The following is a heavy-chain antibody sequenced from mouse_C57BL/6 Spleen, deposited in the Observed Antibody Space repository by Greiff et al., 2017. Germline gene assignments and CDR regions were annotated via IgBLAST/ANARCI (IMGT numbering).Heavy chain of an antibody. V-gene: IGHV1-18*01. Sequence: VQLQQSGPELVKPGASVKIPCKASGYTFTDYNMDWVQQSHGKSLEWIGDINPNNGGTIYNQKFKGKATLTVDKSSSTAYMELRSLTSEDTAVYYYARSYGNLFAYWGQGTLVTVSA. J-gene: IGHJ3*01. D-gene: IGHD2-10*02. CDR3: ARSYGNLFAY. CDR1: GYTFTDYN. CDR2: INPNNGGT.